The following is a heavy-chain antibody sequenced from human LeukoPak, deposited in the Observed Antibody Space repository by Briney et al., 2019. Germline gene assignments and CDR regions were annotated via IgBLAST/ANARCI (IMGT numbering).Heavy chain of an antibody. D-gene: IGHD6-19*01. Sequence: GGSLRLSCAASGFTFSSYEMNWVRQAPGKVLEWVSYISSSGSTIYYADSVKGRFTISRDNAKNSLYLQMNSLRAEDTAVYYCARSIAVAGSWGQGTLVIVSS. V-gene: IGHV3-48*03. CDR2: ISSSGSTI. J-gene: IGHJ4*02. CDR1: GFTFSSYE. CDR3: ARSIAVAGS.